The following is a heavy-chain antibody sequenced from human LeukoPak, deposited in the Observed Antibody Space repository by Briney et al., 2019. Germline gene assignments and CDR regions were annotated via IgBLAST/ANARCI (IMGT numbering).Heavy chain of an antibody. CDR3: ARDETRYGFRGYYYYMDV. D-gene: IGHD5-18*01. J-gene: IGHJ6*03. CDR1: GGSISGGSISGYH. Sequence: SETLSLTCSVSGGSISGGSISGYHWSWIRQPPGKGLELIAYMHYSGTTHYNPSLKSRVSISVDTSRKQISLELTSVTAADTAVYYCARDETRYGFRGYYYYMDVWGKGTTVTVSS. CDR2: MHYSGTT. V-gene: IGHV4-61*08.